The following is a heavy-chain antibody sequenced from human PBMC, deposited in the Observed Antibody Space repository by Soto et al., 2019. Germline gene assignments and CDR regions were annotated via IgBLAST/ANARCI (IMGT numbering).Heavy chain of an antibody. J-gene: IGHJ5*02. CDR2: LSGSGWST. Sequence: GGSLRLSCEASGFAFSSYAMAWGPPAPGKGPEWVSALSGSGWSTYYADSGKGRFTIPRDNSKKTPYLQMNSLRAEDAAGYYWTKHGRVVTLNWFDPWAREPW. D-gene: IGHD3-22*01. V-gene: IGHV3-23*01. CDR3: TKHGRVVTLNWFDP. CDR1: GFAFSSYA.